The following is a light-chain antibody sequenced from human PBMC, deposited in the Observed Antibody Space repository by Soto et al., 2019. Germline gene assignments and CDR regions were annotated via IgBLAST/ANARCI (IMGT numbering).Light chain of an antibody. CDR1: QPISTW. CDR3: HQYNYYRPT. CDR2: DAS. J-gene: IGKJ1*01. Sequence: DIQVTQSPSTLSASLGDRVTITCLASQPISTWLAWYQEKPGKAPKLLIYDASSLEGGVPSRFSGSGSGTEFTLTISSLQPDDFATYYCHQYNYYRPTFGQGTKVDIK. V-gene: IGKV1-5*01.